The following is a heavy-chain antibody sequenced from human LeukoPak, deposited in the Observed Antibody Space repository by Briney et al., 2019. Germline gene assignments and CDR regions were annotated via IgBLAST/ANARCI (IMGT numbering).Heavy chain of an antibody. CDR3: ARGHSGQLVFLDWFDP. V-gene: IGHV4-39*07. Sequence: PSETLSLTCTVSGGSISSSSYYWGWIRQPPGKGLEWIGSIYYSGSTYYNPSLKSRVTISVDTSKNQFSLKLSSVTAADTAVYYCARGHSGQLVFLDWFDPWGQGTLVTVSS. D-gene: IGHD6-6*01. CDR2: IYYSGST. CDR1: GGSISSSSYY. J-gene: IGHJ5*02.